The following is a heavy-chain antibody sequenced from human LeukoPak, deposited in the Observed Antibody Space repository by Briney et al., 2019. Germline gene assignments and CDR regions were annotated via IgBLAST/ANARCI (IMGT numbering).Heavy chain of an antibody. CDR2: ISSSSSYI. D-gene: IGHD3-10*01. J-gene: IGHJ3*02. Sequence: GGSLRLSCAASGFTFSSYSMNWVRQAPGKGLEWVSSISSSSSYIYYADSVKGRFTISRDNAKNSLYLQMNSLRAEDTAVYYCASGVLWFGELSAFDIWGQGTMVTVSS. CDR1: GFTFSSYS. CDR3: ASGVLWFGELSAFDI. V-gene: IGHV3-21*01.